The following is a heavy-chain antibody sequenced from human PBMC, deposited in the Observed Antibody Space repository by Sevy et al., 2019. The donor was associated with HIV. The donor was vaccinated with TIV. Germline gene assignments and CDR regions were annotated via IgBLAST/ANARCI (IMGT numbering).Heavy chain of an antibody. V-gene: IGHV4-34*01. CDR3: ARGGDIVVVPAPYYFDY. CDR2: INHSGST. J-gene: IGHJ4*02. D-gene: IGHD2-2*01. Sequence: SETLSLTCAVYGGSFSGYYWSWIRQPPGKGLEWIGEINHSGSTNYNPSLKSRVTISVDTSKNQFSLKLSSVTAADTAVYYCARGGDIVVVPAPYYFDYWGQGTLVTVS. CDR1: GGSFSGYY.